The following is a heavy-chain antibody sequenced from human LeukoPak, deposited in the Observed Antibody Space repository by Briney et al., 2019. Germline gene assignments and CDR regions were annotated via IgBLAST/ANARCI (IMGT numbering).Heavy chain of an antibody. CDR2: IKSKTDGGTT. CDR3: SGGNPNRGYYYYMDV. J-gene: IGHJ6*03. D-gene: IGHD4-23*01. Sequence: SGGSLRLSCAASGFTFSNAWMSWVRQAPGKGLEWVGRIKSKTDGGTTDYAAPVKGRFTISRDDSKNTLYLQMNSLKTEDTAVYYCSGGNPNRGYYYYMDVWGRGTTVTVSS. V-gene: IGHV3-15*01. CDR1: GFTFSNAW.